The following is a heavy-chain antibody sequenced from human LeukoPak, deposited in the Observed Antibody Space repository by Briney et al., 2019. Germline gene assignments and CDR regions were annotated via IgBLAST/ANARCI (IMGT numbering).Heavy chain of an antibody. CDR3: AIHYYDSSGYLYYFDY. V-gene: IGHV1-18*01. CDR1: VYTFTSYG. Sequence: ASVTVSFKASVYTFTSYGISWVRQAPGQGLEGMGWISAYNGNTNYAQKLQGRVTMTTDTSTSTAYMELRSLRSDDTAVYYCAIHYYDSSGYLYYFDYWGQGTLVTVSS. J-gene: IGHJ4*02. D-gene: IGHD3-22*01. CDR2: ISAYNGNT.